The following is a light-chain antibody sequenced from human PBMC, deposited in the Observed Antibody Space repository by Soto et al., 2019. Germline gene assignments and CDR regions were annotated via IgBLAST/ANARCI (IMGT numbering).Light chain of an antibody. CDR3: AAWDDSLNGVV. Sequence: QPVLTQPPSASGTPGQRVTIACSGSSSNIGSTTVKWYQQLPGTAPKLLIYNNNQRPSGVPDPFSGSKSGTSASLAISGLQSEDEADYCCAAWDDSLNGVVFGGGTKLTVL. J-gene: IGLJ3*02. CDR1: SSNIGSTT. V-gene: IGLV1-44*01. CDR2: NNN.